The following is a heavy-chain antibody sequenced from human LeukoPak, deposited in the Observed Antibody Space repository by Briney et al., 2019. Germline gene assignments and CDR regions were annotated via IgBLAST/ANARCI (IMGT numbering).Heavy chain of an antibody. CDR3: ARDVPDGSSWSGIGGDAFDI. D-gene: IGHD6-13*01. CDR1: GGSISSYY. J-gene: IGHJ3*02. Sequence: SETLSLTCTVSGGSISSYYWSWIRQPPGKGLEWIGYIYYSGSTNYNPPLKSRVTISVDTSKNQFSLKLSSVTAADTAVYYCARDVPDGSSWSGIGGDAFDIWGQGTMVTVSS. V-gene: IGHV4-59*01. CDR2: IYYSGST.